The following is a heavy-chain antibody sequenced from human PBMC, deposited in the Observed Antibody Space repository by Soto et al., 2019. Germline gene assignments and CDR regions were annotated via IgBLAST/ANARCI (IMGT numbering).Heavy chain of an antibody. V-gene: IGHV3-49*03. CDR2: IRSKAYGGKT. Sequence: GGSLRLSCTASGFTFGDYAMSWFRQAPGKGLEWVGFIRSKAYGGKTDYAASVKGKFTISRDDSKSIANLQMNSLKTEDTAVYYCTRDQLWVISGYYYYYYYMDVWGKGTTVTVSS. D-gene: IGHD5-18*01. CDR3: TRDQLWVISGYYYYYYYMDV. J-gene: IGHJ6*03. CDR1: GFTFGDYA.